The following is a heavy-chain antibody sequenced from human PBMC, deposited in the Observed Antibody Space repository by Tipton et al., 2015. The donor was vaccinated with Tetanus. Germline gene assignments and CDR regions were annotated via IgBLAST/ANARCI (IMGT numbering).Heavy chain of an antibody. Sequence: TLSLTRTVSGGSISSGGYYWSWIRQHPGKGLEWIGDIFYSGSTYYNPSLKSRVTMSVDTSKNQFSLKLNSVTAADTAVYYCARDQARGARGWNYFDYWGQGTLVSVSS. J-gene: IGHJ4*02. CDR3: ARDQARGARGWNYFDY. V-gene: IGHV4-31*03. CDR1: GGSISSGGYY. D-gene: IGHD1-26*01. CDR2: IFYSGST.